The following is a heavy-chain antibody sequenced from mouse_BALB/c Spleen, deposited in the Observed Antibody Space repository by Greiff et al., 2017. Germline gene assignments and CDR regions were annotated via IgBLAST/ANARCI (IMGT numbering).Heavy chain of an antibody. CDR1: GFNIKDTY. D-gene: IGHD2-1*01. CDR2: IDPANGNT. J-gene: IGHJ3*01. CDR3: AHTLYGNYVAY. Sequence: VHVKQSGAELVKPGASVKLSCTASGFNIKDTYMHWVKQRPEQGLEWIGRIDPANGNTKYDPKFQGKATITADTSSNTAYLQLSSLTSEDTAVYYCAHTLYGNYVAYWGQGTLVTVSA. V-gene: IGHV14-3*02.